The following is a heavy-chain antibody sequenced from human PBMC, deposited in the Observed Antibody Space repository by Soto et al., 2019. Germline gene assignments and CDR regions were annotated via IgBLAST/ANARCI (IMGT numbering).Heavy chain of an antibody. J-gene: IGHJ4*02. V-gene: IGHV3-30*18. CDR2: ISYDGSNK. CDR1: GFTFISYG. D-gene: IGHD3-3*01. CDR3: AKGLSVDDFWSGPDY. Sequence: GGSLRLSCASSGFTFISYGMHWVRQAPGKGLEWVAVISYDGSNKYYADSVKGRFTIFRDNSKNTLYLQMNSLRAEDTAVYYCAKGLSVDDFWSGPDYWGQGTLVTVSS.